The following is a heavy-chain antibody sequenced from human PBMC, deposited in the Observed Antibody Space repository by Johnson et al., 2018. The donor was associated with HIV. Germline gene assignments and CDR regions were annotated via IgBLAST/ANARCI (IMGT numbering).Heavy chain of an antibody. CDR2: INWNGGSI. Sequence: VQLVESGGGLVQPGGSLRLSCAASGFTFSSYAMSWVRQAPGKGLEWVSGINWNGGSIAYADSVKGRFTISRDNSKNTLYLQMNSLRAEDTAVYYCAKGYGGNGGAFDIWGQGTMVTVSS. J-gene: IGHJ3*02. V-gene: IGHV3-23*04. CDR1: GFTFSSYA. D-gene: IGHD4-23*01. CDR3: AKGYGGNGGAFDI.